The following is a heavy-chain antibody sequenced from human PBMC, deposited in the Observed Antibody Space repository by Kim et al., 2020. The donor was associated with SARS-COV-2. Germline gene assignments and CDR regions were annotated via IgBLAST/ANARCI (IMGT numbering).Heavy chain of an antibody. V-gene: IGHV3-30*04. D-gene: IGHD3-10*01. Sequence: GGSLRLSCAASGFTFSSYAMHWVRQAPGKGLEWVAVISYDGSNKYYADSVKGRFTISRDNSKNTLYLQMNSLRAEDTAVYYCARAHYYGSGFNLDYWGQGTLVTVSS. CDR1: GFTFSSYA. CDR3: ARAHYYGSGFNLDY. J-gene: IGHJ4*02. CDR2: ISYDGSNK.